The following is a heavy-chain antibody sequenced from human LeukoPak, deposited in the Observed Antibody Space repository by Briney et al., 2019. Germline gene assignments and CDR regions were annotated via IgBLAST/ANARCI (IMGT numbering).Heavy chain of an antibody. D-gene: IGHD2-2*01. J-gene: IGHJ4*02. Sequence: KPSETLSLTCTVSGGSISSSSYYWGWIRQPPGKGLEWIGSIYYSGSTYYNPSLKSRVTISVDTSKNQFSLKLSSVTAADTAVYYCARAPEGYCSSTSCSNRYYFDYWGQGTLVTVSS. V-gene: IGHV4-39*01. CDR1: GGSISSSSYY. CDR2: IYYSGST. CDR3: ARAPEGYCSSTSCSNRYYFDY.